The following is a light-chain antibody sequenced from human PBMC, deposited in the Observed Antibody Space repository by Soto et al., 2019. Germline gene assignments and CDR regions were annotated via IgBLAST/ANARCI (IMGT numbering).Light chain of an antibody. CDR1: QSISTN. CDR3: QQYYDWPIT. V-gene: IGKV3-15*01. CDR2: GAS. Sequence: EIVITQSPATLSVSPGERATLSCRASQSISTNLAWYHQKPGQAPRLLIYGASTRATGIPARFSGSGSGTEFTLTISSLQSEDFAVYYCQQYYDWPITFGQGTRLEIK. J-gene: IGKJ5*01.